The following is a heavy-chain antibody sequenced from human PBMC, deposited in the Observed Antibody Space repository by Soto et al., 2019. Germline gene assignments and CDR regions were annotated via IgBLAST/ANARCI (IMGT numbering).Heavy chain of an antibody. CDR1: RFTFSSYA. CDR3: ARAATYFYHYYYAMDV. D-gene: IGHD1-1*01. Sequence: QVQLVESGGGVVQPGKSLRLSCAASRFTFSSYAMDWVRQAPGKGLEWVAVISHDGSEKYYGDSVKGRFTISRDNPKNTVYLQMNRLSPEDTAVYYCARAATYFYHYYYAMDVWGQGTAVTVSS. J-gene: IGHJ6*02. V-gene: IGHV3-30-3*01. CDR2: ISHDGSEK.